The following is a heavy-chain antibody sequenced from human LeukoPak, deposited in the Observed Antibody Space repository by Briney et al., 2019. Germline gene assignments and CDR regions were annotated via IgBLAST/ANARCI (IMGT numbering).Heavy chain of an antibody. CDR1: GYTFNNYA. Sequence: ASVKVSCKASGYTFNNYAIHWVRQAPGQRLEWMGWINAGNANTKYSQKFQGRVTITRDTSASTAYMELSSLRSEDTAVYYCARIEFDYWGQGTLVTVSS. D-gene: IGHD5-24*01. CDR2: INAGNANT. CDR3: ARIEFDY. V-gene: IGHV1-3*01. J-gene: IGHJ4*02.